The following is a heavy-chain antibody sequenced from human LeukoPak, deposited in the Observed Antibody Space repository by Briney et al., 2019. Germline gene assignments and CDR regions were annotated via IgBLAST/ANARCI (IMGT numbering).Heavy chain of an antibody. J-gene: IGHJ4*02. D-gene: IGHD3-3*01. CDR1: GGSFSGYY. CDR3: AGQTFWSGYYTFDY. V-gene: IGHV4-34*01. Sequence: SETLSLTCAVYGGSFSGYYWSWIRQPPGKGLEWIGEINHSGSTNYNPSLKSRVTISVDTSKNQFSLKLSSVTAADTAVYYCAGQTFWSGYYTFDYWGQGTLVTVSS. CDR2: INHSGST.